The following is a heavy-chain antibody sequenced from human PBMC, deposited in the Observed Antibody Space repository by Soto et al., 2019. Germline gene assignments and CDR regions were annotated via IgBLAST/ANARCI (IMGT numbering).Heavy chain of an antibody. CDR1: GDSVSSVGFH. CDR3: ARESEEGYFDY. J-gene: IGHJ4*02. Sequence: SETLSLTCTVSGDSVSSVGFHWAWLRRPPGKGLEWIGYIYNGGSTYYRPSLESRMHMSVDATRNHFSLRLTSVTAADTAVYYCARESEEGYFDYWGQGTLVTVSS. CDR2: IYNGGST. V-gene: IGHV4-30-4*01.